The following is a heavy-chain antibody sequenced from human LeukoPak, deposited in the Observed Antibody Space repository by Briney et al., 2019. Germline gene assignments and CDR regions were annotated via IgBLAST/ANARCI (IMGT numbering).Heavy chain of an antibody. CDR1: GYTFTSYG. CDR3: ARVEYVSGYSHVY. V-gene: IGHV1-8*02. Sequence: VASVKVSCKASGYTFTSYGISWVRQATGQGLEWMGWMNPNSGNTGYAQKFQGRVTMTRNTYITTAYMELSSLRSEDTAVYYCARVEYVSGYSHVYWGQGTLVTVSS. CDR2: MNPNSGNT. D-gene: IGHD3-22*01. J-gene: IGHJ4*02.